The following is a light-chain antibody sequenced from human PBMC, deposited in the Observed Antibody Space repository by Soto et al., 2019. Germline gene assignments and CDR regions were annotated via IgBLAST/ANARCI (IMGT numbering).Light chain of an antibody. CDR3: AAWDDSLSGVYV. Sequence: QSVLTQPPSASGTPGQRVTISCSGSSSSIGSNYVYWYQQIPGTAPKLLIYRNNHRPSDVPDRFSGSKSGTSASQAISGLRSEDEADYYCAAWDDSLSGVYVFGTGTKVTVL. J-gene: IGLJ1*01. V-gene: IGLV1-47*01. CDR1: SSSIGSNY. CDR2: RNN.